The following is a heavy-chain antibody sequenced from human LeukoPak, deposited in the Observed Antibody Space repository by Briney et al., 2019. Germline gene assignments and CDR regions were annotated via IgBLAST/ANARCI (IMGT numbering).Heavy chain of an antibody. Sequence: GGSLRLSCAASGFTFSSYAMSWVRQAPGKGLGWVSAISGSGGSTYYADSVKGRFTISRDNSKNTLYLQMNSLRAEDTAVYYCARGYSSGWDYWGQGTLVTVSS. CDR2: ISGSGGST. D-gene: IGHD6-19*01. CDR3: ARGYSSGWDY. CDR1: GFTFSSYA. V-gene: IGHV3-23*01. J-gene: IGHJ4*02.